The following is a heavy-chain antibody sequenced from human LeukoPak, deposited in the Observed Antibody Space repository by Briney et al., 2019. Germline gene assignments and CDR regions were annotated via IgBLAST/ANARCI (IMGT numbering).Heavy chain of an antibody. V-gene: IGHV4-30-2*01. CDR1: GGSISSGGYS. Sequence: SETLSLTCAVSGGSISSGGYSWSWIRQPPGKDLEWIGYIYHSGSTYYNPSLKSRVTISVDRSKNQFSLKLSSVTAADTAVYYCARAVAKRTNYVLSPWGQGTLVTVSS. CDR3: ARAVAKRTNYVLSP. D-gene: IGHD3-16*01. CDR2: IYHSGST. J-gene: IGHJ4*02.